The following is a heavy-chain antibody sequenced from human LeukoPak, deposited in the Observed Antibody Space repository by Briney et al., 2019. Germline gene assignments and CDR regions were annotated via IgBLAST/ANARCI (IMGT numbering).Heavy chain of an antibody. Sequence: PGGALRLSCAASGFPFCNYERSTGPWARGRGLGLVQPFNCTDNTYRADSVKGRFTISRDSSKNTLFLQMNRLRPEDAAVYYCAKAPVTTCRGAFCYPFDYWGLGTLVTVSS. CDR3: AKAPVTTCRGAFCYPFDY. D-gene: IGHD2-15*01. CDR2: FNCTDNT. V-gene: IGHV3-23*01. J-gene: IGHJ4*02. CDR1: GFPFCNYE.